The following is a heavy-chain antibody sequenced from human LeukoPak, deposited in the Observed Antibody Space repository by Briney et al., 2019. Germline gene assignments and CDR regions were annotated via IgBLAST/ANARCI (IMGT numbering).Heavy chain of an antibody. Sequence: ASVTVSCTDSGYTFTSYGISWVRQAPGQGLEWMGWISAYNGNTNYAQKLQGRVTMTTDTSTSTAYMELRSLRSDDTAVYYCARLGRDGYNLYYFDYWGQGTLVTVSS. D-gene: IGHD5-24*01. CDR3: ARLGRDGYNLYYFDY. J-gene: IGHJ4*02. CDR2: ISAYNGNT. V-gene: IGHV1-18*01. CDR1: GYTFTSYG.